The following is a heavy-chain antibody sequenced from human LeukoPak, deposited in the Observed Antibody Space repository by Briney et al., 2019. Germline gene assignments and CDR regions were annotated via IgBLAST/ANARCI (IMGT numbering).Heavy chain of an antibody. CDR3: ARATVVTPFDS. D-gene: IGHD4-23*01. V-gene: IGHV4-38-2*02. Sequence: SETLSLTCTVSGYFISSGYFWGWIRPPPGKGLEWIGNIYHSGTYYNPSLKSRVTISVDTSKKQFSLKLSSVTAADTAVYYCARATVVTPFDSWGQGTRVTVSS. CDR2: IYHSGT. J-gene: IGHJ4*02. CDR1: GYFISSGYF.